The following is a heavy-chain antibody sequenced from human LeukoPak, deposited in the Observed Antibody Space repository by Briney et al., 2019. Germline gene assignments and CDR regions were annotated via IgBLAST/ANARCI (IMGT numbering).Heavy chain of an antibody. V-gene: IGHV1-2*04. J-gene: IGHJ5*02. CDR1: GYTFTGYY. Sequence: GASVKVSCKASGYTFTGYYMHWVRQAPGQGLEWMGWINPNSGGTNYAQKFQGWVTMTRDTSNSTAYMELSSLRSEDTAMYYCAGGARDGYNSAFDPWGQGTLVTVSS. CDR3: AGGARDGYNSAFDP. CDR2: INPNSGGT. D-gene: IGHD5-24*01.